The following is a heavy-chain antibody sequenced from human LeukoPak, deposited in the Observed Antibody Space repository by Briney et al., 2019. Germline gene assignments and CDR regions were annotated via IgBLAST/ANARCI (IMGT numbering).Heavy chain of an antibody. Sequence: GAPVKVSCKASGYTFTSYGISWVRQAPGQGLEWMGWISAYNGNTNYAQKLQGRVTMTTDTSTSTAYMELRSLRSDDTAVYYCARDAHVLRFLEWPREAFDIWGQGTMVTVSS. V-gene: IGHV1-18*01. D-gene: IGHD3-3*01. CDR3: ARDAHVLRFLEWPREAFDI. J-gene: IGHJ3*02. CDR1: GYTFTSYG. CDR2: ISAYNGNT.